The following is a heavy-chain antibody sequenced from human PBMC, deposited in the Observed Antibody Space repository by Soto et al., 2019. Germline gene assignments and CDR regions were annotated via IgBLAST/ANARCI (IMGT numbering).Heavy chain of an antibody. CDR2: IYYSGST. Sequence: SDTLSLTWSVSGGSVVSVSYYWSWIWQPPGKGLEWIGYIYYSGSTNYNPSLKSRVTISVDTSKNQFSLKLSSVTAADTAVYYCARDFCGGDCSDDYYYYAMDVWGQATTVTVSS. J-gene: IGHJ6*02. CDR1: GGSVVSVSYY. D-gene: IGHD2-21*02. CDR3: ARDFCGGDCSDDYYYYAMDV. V-gene: IGHV4-61*01.